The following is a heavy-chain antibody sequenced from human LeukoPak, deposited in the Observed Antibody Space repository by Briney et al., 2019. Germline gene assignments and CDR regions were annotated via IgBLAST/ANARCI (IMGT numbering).Heavy chain of an antibody. Sequence: GGSLRLSCAVSGFTFSNYWMTWVRQAPGKGLEWVANIKQDGSEKYYVDSVKGRFTISRDNAKNSLYLQMNSLRAEDTAVHCCARDSIRGPEWEIDYWGQGDLVTVSS. CDR3: ARDSIRGPEWEIDY. D-gene: IGHD1-26*01. CDR1: GFTFSNYW. J-gene: IGHJ4*02. V-gene: IGHV3-7*01. CDR2: IKQDGSEK.